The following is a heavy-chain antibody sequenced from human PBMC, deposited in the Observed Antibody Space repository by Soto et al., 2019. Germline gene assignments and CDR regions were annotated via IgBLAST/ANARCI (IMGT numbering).Heavy chain of an antibody. Sequence: PGGSLRLSCAASGFTFSSYAIQWVRQAPGKGLEWVAVISNDGSNKYYEDSVKGRFTISRDNSKNTLYLQMNSLGAEDTAVYYCARGSSGSLGYYSGDSCSKGMDVWGQGTTVTVSS. J-gene: IGHJ6*02. CDR3: ARGSSGSLGYYSGDSCSKGMDV. V-gene: IGHV3-30-3*01. D-gene: IGHD2-15*01. CDR1: GFTFSSYA. CDR2: ISNDGSNK.